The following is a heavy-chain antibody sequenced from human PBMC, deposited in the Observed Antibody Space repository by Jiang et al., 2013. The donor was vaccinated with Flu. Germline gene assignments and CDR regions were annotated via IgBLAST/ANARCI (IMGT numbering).Heavy chain of an antibody. CDR1: GGSISSSSYY. CDR2: IYYSGST. CDR3: ARHVVSVAAFYFDY. D-gene: IGHD2-15*01. V-gene: IGHV4-39*01. Sequence: GPGLVKPSETLSLTCTVSGGSISSSSYYWGWIRQPPGKGLEWIGSIYYSGSTYYNPSLKSRVTISVDTSKNQFSLKLSSVTAADTAVYYCARHVVSVAAFYFDYWGQGTLVTVSS. J-gene: IGHJ4*02.